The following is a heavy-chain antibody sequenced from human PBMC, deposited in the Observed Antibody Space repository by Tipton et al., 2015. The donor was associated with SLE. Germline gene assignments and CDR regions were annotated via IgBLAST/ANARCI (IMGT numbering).Heavy chain of an antibody. D-gene: IGHD3-10*01. V-gene: IGHV4-61*01. CDR1: GGSISSSSYY. CDR2: FYFSGSS. J-gene: IGHJ3*01. Sequence: TLSLTCTVSGGSISSSSYYWSWIRQSPGKGLEWIGFFYFSGSSQYNPSLKSRVAISADTSSNQFSLELRSVTAADTAVYYCARHLGVIVAFEVWGQRTVLTVSS. CDR3: ARHLGVIVAFEV.